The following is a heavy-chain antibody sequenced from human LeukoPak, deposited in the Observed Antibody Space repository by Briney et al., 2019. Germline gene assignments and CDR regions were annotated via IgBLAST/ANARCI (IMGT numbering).Heavy chain of an antibody. CDR2: INAGNGNT. CDR1: GYTFTSYA. J-gene: IGHJ1*01. Sequence: ASVKVSCKASGYTFTSYAMHWVRQAPGQRLEWMGWINAGNGNTKYSQKFQGRVTITRDTSVSTAYMELSSLRSEDTAVYYCAIGEDIVVVPAALGYFQHWGQGTLVTVSS. V-gene: IGHV1-3*01. D-gene: IGHD2-2*01. CDR3: AIGEDIVVVPAALGYFQH.